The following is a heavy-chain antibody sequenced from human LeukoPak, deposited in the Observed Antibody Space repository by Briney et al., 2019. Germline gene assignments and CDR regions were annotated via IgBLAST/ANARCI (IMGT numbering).Heavy chain of an antibody. CDR3: AKAEGYDILTGLDY. CDR2: IGASGGST. Sequence: PGGPLRLPGEVLGLIVRSNYMSWGRQAPGKGLEWVSGIGASGGSTYYADSVKGRFTISRDNSKNTLYLQMNSPRTEDTAVYYCAKAEGYDILTGLDYWGQGSLVTVSS. V-gene: IGHV3-23*01. D-gene: IGHD3-9*01. CDR1: GLIVRSNY. J-gene: IGHJ4*02.